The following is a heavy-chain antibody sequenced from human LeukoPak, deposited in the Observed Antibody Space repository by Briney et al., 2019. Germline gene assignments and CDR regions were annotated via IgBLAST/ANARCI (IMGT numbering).Heavy chain of an antibody. V-gene: IGHV3-7*01. J-gene: IGHJ4*02. Sequence: GGSLRLSCAASRFTFSNYWMNWVRQAPGKGLEWVANIKQDGSEKYYVDSVKGRFTISRDNAKNSLYPQMNSLRAEDTAVYYCARCVGDYYDSSACDYFDYWGQGTLVTVSS. D-gene: IGHD3-22*01. CDR2: IKQDGSEK. CDR1: RFTFSNYW. CDR3: ARCVGDYYDSSACDYFDY.